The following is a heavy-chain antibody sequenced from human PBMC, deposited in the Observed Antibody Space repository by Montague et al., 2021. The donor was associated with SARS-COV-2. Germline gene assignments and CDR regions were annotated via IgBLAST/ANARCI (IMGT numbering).Heavy chain of an antibody. D-gene: IGHD6-13*01. V-gene: IGHV4-39*07. CDR3: AREPPYSSNLASFDY. Sequence: ETLSLTSPVPGASITRTTYYRGWIRQPPGKGLEWIGSIYYSGSTXYNPSRESRVTMSLDTSKNQFSLNLTSVTAADTAVYYCAREPPYSSNLASFDYWGQGALVSVSS. CDR1: GASITRTTYY. J-gene: IGHJ4*02. CDR2: IYYSGST.